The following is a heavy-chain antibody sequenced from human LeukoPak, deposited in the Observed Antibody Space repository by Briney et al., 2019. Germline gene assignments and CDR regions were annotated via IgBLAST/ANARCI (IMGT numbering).Heavy chain of an antibody. V-gene: IGHV1-18*01. Sequence: ASVKVSCTASGYTFTSYGISWVRQAPGQGLEWMGWISAYNGNTNYAQKLQGRVTMTTDTSTSTAYMELRSLRSDDTAVYYCARADYGDYNPHYWGQGTLVTVSS. CDR3: ARADYGDYNPHY. J-gene: IGHJ4*02. CDR2: ISAYNGNT. CDR1: GYTFTSYG. D-gene: IGHD4-17*01.